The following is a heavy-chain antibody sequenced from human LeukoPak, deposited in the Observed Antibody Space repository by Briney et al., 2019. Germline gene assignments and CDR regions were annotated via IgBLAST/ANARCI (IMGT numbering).Heavy chain of an antibody. V-gene: IGHV3-7*01. CDR1: GFTFSSYW. Sequence: GGSLRLSCAASGFTFSSYWMTWVRQAPGKVLDWVANIKEDGSEKYYVDSVKGRFTIFRDNAKNSVYLQLNSLGAEDTAIYYCTSTNVYYYGSGTDYWGQGTPVTVSS. J-gene: IGHJ4*02. D-gene: IGHD3-10*01. CDR2: IKEDGSEK. CDR3: TSTNVYYYGSGTDY.